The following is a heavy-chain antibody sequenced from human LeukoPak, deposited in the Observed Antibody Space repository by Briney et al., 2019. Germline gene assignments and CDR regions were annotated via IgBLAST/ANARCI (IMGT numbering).Heavy chain of an antibody. CDR2: ISYDGSNK. CDR3: ARAYCSGGSCYGYYYYYYGMDV. V-gene: IGHV3-30-3*01. D-gene: IGHD2-15*01. Sequence: PGRSLRLSCAASGFTFSSYAMHWVRQAQGKGLEWVAVISYDGSNKYYADSVKGRFTISRDNSKNTLYLQMNSLRAEDTAVYYCARAYCSGGSCYGYYYYYYGMDVWGQGTTVTVSS. J-gene: IGHJ6*02. CDR1: GFTFSSYA.